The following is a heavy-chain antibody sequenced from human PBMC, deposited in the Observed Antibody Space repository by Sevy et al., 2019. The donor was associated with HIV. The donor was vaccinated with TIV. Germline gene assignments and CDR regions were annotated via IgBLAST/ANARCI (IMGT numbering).Heavy chain of an antibody. J-gene: IGHJ4*02. CDR2: ITTSSSTI. CDR3: ARTLGFYDSSGHEGYYFDY. CDR1: GFSFRSYN. V-gene: IGHV3-48*02. D-gene: IGHD3-22*01. Sequence: GGSLRLSCAASGFSFRSYNMNWVRQAPGKGLEWISYITTSSSTIYYVDSVKGRFTISRDNAKNSLYLQMNSLRDEDTAVYYCARTLGFYDSSGHEGYYFDYWGQGTLVTVSS.